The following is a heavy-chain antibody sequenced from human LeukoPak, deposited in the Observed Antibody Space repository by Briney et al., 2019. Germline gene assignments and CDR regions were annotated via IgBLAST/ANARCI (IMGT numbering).Heavy chain of an antibody. CDR3: ARHYRYGGSHTDY. J-gene: IGHJ4*02. CDR1: GYSISSGYY. Sequence: SETLSLTCTVSGYSISSGYYWGWIRQPPGEGLEWIGSVYHSGRTYYDPSLKSRVTISVDTSKNQFSLKLTSVTAADTAVYYCARHYRYGGSHTDYWGQGTPVTVSS. CDR2: VYHSGRT. D-gene: IGHD5-12*01. V-gene: IGHV4-38-2*02.